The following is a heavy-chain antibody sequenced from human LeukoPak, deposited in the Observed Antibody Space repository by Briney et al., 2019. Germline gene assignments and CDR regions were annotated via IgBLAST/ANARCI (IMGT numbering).Heavy chain of an antibody. CDR2: ISSSGSTI. V-gene: IGHV3-48*04. CDR3: ARVLGTVTTFDY. D-gene: IGHD4-17*01. J-gene: IGHJ4*02. CDR1: GFTFSSYW. Sequence: GGSLRLSCAASGFTFSSYWMSWVRQAPGKGLEWVSYISSSGSTIYYADSVKGRFTISRDNAKNSLYLQMNSLRAEDTAVYYCARVLGTVTTFDYWGQGTLVTVSS.